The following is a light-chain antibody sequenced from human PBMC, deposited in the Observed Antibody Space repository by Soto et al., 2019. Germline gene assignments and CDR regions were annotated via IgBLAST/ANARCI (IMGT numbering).Light chain of an antibody. V-gene: IGLV1-44*01. Sequence: QSVLTHPPSASWTPGHRVIVDCSGTYSHIGINDVHWYRQLSASAPQILIYDTTERATGVPDRFSGSKSGTSASLAISGLHAEDEADYHCAAWDDSLNGSIFGGGTKVTVL. CDR2: DTT. CDR1: YSHIGIND. CDR3: AAWDDSLNGSI. J-gene: IGLJ2*01.